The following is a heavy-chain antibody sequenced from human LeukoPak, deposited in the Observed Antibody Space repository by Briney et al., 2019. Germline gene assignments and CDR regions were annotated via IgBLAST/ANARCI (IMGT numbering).Heavy chain of an antibody. CDR1: GGTFSSYA. CDR2: IIPIFGTA. V-gene: IGHV1-69*13. CDR3: ARDPGYCSGGSCPFDY. J-gene: IGHJ4*02. Sequence: ASVKVSCKASGGTFSSYAISWVRQAPGQGLEWMGGIIPIFGTANYAQKFQGRVTITADESTSTAYMELSSLRSEDTAVYYCARDPGYCSGGSCPFDYWGQGTLVTVSS. D-gene: IGHD2-15*01.